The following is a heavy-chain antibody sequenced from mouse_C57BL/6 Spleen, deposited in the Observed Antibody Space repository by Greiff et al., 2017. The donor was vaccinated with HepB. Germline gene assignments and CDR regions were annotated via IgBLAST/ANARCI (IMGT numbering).Heavy chain of an antibody. CDR3: ARHDYDGAWFAY. D-gene: IGHD2-4*01. V-gene: IGHV5-9*01. J-gene: IGHJ3*01. Sequence: DVKLQESGGGLVKPGGSLKLSCAASGFTFSSYTMSWVRQTPEKRLEWVATISGGGGNTYYPDSVKGRFTISRDNAKNTLYLQMSSLRSEDTALYYCARHDYDGAWFAYWGQGTLVTVSA. CDR2: ISGGGGNT. CDR1: GFTFSSYT.